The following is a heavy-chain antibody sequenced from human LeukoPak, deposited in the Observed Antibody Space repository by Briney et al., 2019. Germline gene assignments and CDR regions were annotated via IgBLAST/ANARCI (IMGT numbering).Heavy chain of an antibody. J-gene: IGHJ6*03. Sequence: PSETLSLTCAVSGGSLSEFYWNWIRQSPVKGLEWIGEVNYSGSTACNPSLKSRVTISVDASKNQFSLTVSSLTAADTAVYYCARVGDLYRAHRVRGLSPDYYYMDVWGKGTTVTVSS. V-gene: IGHV4-34*01. CDR2: VNYSGST. CDR1: GGSLSEFY. CDR3: ARVGDLYRAHRVRGLSPDYYYMDV. D-gene: IGHD3-10*01.